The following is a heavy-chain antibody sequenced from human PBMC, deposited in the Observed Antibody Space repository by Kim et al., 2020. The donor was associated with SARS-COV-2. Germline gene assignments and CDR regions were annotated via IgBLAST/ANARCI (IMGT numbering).Heavy chain of an antibody. D-gene: IGHD1-26*01. CDR3: ARGILRTKGAFDI. J-gene: IGHJ3*02. CDR1: GFTFSSEW. V-gene: IGHV3-74*01. CDR2: INPYGSIT. Sequence: GGSLRLSCAASGFTFSSEWMHWVRQGPGMGLVWVSRINPYGSITNYADSVKGRLTISRDNAKNTLYLQMNSLRAEDTALYYCARGILRTKGAFDIWGQG.